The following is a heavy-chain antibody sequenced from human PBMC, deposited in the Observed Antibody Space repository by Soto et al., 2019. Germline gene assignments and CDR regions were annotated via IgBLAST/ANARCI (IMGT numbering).Heavy chain of an antibody. V-gene: IGHV3-23*01. D-gene: IGHD2-21*01. J-gene: IGHJ4*02. CDR2: ISGRGTST. Sequence: GGSLRLSCXASRLTFGRYAMSWVRQAPGKGLEWVSGISGRGTSTYYADSVKGRFTISRDNSNNTLYLQMDNLRAEDTAVYYCAKAFYREEDGYNSFDYWGQGTMVTVSS. CDR1: RLTFGRYA. CDR3: AKAFYREEDGYNSFDY.